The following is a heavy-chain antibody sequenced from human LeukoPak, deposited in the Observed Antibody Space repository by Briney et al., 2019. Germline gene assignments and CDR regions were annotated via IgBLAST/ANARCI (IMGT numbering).Heavy chain of an antibody. CDR1: GFTVSSNY. D-gene: IGHD3-3*01. V-gene: IGHV3-66*02. Sequence: GGSLKLSCAASGFTVSSNYMSWVRQAPGKGLEWVSVIYSGGSTYYADSVKGRFTISRDNSKNTLYLQMNSLRAEDTAVYYCARFGFGLYDFWSGYPQSDYWGREPWSPSPQ. CDR2: IYSGGST. CDR3: ARFGFGLYDFWSGYPQSDY. J-gene: IGHJ4*02.